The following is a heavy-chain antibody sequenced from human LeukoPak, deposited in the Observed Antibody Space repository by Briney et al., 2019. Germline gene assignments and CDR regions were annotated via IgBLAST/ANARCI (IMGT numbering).Heavy chain of an antibody. D-gene: IGHD7-27*01. CDR1: GVPISGYY. V-gene: IGHV4-59*01. J-gene: IGHJ5*02. CDR3: ARDSAGDYWLDP. CDR2: IYYSGRT. Sequence: SSETLSLTCTVSGVPISGYYWNWIRQPPGKGLEWIGSIYYSGRTSFNGSLKTRITMSVDTSKNQFSLKLTSVTTADTAVYFCARDSAGDYWLDPWGQGTPVTVSS.